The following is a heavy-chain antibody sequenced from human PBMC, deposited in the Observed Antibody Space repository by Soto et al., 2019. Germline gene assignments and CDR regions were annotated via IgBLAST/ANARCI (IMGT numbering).Heavy chain of an antibody. J-gene: IGHJ4*02. CDR1: GGTFSSYT. V-gene: IGHV1-69*02. Sequence: QVQLVQSGAEVKKPGSSVKVSCKASGGTFSSYTISWVRQAPGPGLEWMGRIITILGIATYAQKFQGRVTITADKATSTAYMELSSLRSEDTAVYYCARGRYSSGWYGTNDYWGQGTLVTVS. D-gene: IGHD6-19*01. CDR3: ARGRYSSGWYGTNDY. CDR2: IITILGIA.